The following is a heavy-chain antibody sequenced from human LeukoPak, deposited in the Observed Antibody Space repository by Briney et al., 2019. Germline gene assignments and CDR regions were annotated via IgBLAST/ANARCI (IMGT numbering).Heavy chain of an antibody. V-gene: IGHV3-30*03. CDR2: ISYDGSNK. J-gene: IGHJ4*02. D-gene: IGHD4-11*01. CDR1: GFTFSSYS. CDR3: ARDPTPTYSNYVDSFDY. Sequence: PGGSLRLSCAASGFTFSSYSMNWVRQAPGKGLEWVAVISYDGSNKYYADSVKGRFTISRDNSKNTLYLQMNSLRAEDTAVYYCARDPTPTYSNYVDSFDYWGQGTLVTVSS.